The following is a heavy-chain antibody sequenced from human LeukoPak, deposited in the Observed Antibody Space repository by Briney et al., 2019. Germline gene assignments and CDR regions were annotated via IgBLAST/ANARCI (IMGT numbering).Heavy chain of an antibody. CDR3: ARGHYGLDV. CDR1: GFSFSSYA. Sequence: PGGSLRLSCAASGFSFSSYAMSWVRQAPGKGLEWVSAISGSGDSTYYADSVKGRFTISRDNAKNSLYLQMNSLRAEETAVYYCARGHYGLDVWGQGTTVTVSS. J-gene: IGHJ6*02. CDR2: ISGSGDST. V-gene: IGHV3-23*01. D-gene: IGHD3-16*01.